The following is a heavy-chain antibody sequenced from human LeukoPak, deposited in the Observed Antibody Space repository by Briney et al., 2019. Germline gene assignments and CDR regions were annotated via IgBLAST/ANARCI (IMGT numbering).Heavy chain of an antibody. CDR3: ARQVWDVGFDY. CDR2: ISAYNGNT. V-gene: IGHV1-18*04. CDR1: GYTFTIYG. D-gene: IGHD1-26*01. J-gene: IGHJ4*02. Sequence: GASVTVSCKASGYTFTIYGISWARQALGQGLEWMGWISAYNGNTNYAQKLQGRVTMTTDTSTSTAYMELRSLRSDDTAVYYCARQVWDVGFDYWGQGTLVTVSS.